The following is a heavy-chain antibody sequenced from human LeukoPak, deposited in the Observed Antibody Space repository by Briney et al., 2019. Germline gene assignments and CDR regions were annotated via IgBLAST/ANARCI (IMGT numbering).Heavy chain of an antibody. V-gene: IGHV4-31*03. CDR2: IYYSGST. J-gene: IGHJ4*02. Sequence: PSETLSLTCTVSGGSISSGGYYWSWIRQHPGKGLEWIGYIYYSGSTYYNPSLKSRVTISVDTSKNQFSLKLSSVTAADTAVYYCARAGDSYGTGHFDYWGQGTLDTVSS. CDR3: ARAGDSYGTGHFDY. D-gene: IGHD5-18*01. CDR1: GGSISSGGYY.